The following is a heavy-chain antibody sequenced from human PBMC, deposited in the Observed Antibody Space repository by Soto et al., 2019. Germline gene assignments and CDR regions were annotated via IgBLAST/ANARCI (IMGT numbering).Heavy chain of an antibody. J-gene: IGHJ4*02. Sequence: ASVKVSCKASGYTFTSYAMHWVRQAPGQRLEWMGWINAGNGNTKYSQKFQGRVTITRDTSASTAYMELSSLRSEDTAVYYRARDQPGTGVGYWGQGTLVTVSS. V-gene: IGHV1-3*01. CDR3: ARDQPGTGVGY. D-gene: IGHD1-1*01. CDR2: INAGNGNT. CDR1: GYTFTSYA.